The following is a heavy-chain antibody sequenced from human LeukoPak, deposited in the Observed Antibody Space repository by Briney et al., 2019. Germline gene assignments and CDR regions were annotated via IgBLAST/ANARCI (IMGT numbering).Heavy chain of an antibody. CDR3: ATAPNYGGNSRWFDP. V-gene: IGHV1-24*01. CDR1: GYTLTELS. Sequence: ASVKVSCKVSGYTLTELSMHWVRQAPGRGLEWMGGFDPEDGETIYAQKFQGRVTMTEDTSTDTAYMELSSLRSEDTAVYYCATAPNYGGNSRWFDPWGQGTLVTVSS. J-gene: IGHJ5*02. CDR2: FDPEDGET. D-gene: IGHD4-23*01.